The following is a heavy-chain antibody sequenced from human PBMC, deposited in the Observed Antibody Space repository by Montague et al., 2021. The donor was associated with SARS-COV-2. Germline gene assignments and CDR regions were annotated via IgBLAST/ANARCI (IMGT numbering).Heavy chain of an antibody. CDR2: INHSGST. D-gene: IGHD3-10*01. V-gene: IGHV4-34*01. CDR3: ARVRYYGSGTSLGMDV. Sequence: SETLSLTCAVYGGSFSGYYWSWIRQPPGKGLELIGEINHSGSTNYNPSLKSRVTISVDTSKNQFSLKLSSVTAADTAVNYCARVRYYGSGTSLGMDVWGQGTTVTVSS. J-gene: IGHJ6*02. CDR1: GGSFSGYY.